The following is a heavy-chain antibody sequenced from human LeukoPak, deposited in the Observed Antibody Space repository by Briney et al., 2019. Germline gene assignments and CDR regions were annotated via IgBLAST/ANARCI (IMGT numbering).Heavy chain of an antibody. J-gene: IGHJ4*02. CDR3: ARHSLIGTTPFDY. CDR1: GYTVISFY. Sequence: ASVKVSCKASGYTVISFYMHWVRQAPGQGLEWMGVINPSGGSTAYAQQFQGRVTMTRDTSTSTVYMELSSLRSEDTAVYYCARHSLIGTTPFDYWGQGTLVTVSS. D-gene: IGHD1-20*01. V-gene: IGHV1-46*01. CDR2: INPSGGST.